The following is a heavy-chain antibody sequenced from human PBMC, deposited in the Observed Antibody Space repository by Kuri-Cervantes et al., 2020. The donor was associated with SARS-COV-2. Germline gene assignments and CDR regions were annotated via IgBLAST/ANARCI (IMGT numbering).Heavy chain of an antibody. Sequence: GESLKISCEASGLTFSSSWMSRVRQAPGKGLEWVANIKHDGSETHYVDSVKGRFTTSRDNAKNLLYLQMNSLRADDAAVYYCASERAGPRGGFDSWGPGTLVTVSS. CDR2: IKHDGSET. J-gene: IGHJ4*02. V-gene: IGHV3-7*01. D-gene: IGHD2-15*01. CDR3: ASERAGPRGGFDS. CDR1: GLTFSSSW.